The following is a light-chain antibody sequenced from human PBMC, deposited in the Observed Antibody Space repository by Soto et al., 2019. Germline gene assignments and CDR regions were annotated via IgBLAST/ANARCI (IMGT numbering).Light chain of an antibody. Sequence: EIVLTQSPGTLSLSPGERATLSCRASQSVSSSYLAWYQQKPGQAPRLLIYGASLRATGIPARFSGSGYGTEFTLTINSLQSEDFAIYYCHQYNTWPLTFGGGTKV. J-gene: IGKJ4*01. V-gene: IGKV3-15*01. CDR1: QSVSSSY. CDR2: GAS. CDR3: HQYNTWPLT.